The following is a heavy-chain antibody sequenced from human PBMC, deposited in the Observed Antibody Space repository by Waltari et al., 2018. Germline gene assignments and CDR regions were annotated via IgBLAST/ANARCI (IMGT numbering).Heavy chain of an antibody. J-gene: IGHJ4*02. Sequence: QVQLQESGPGLVKPSETLSLTCTVPGGSISSYYWSWIRQPPGKGLEWIGYIYYSGSTNYNPSLKSRVTISVDTSKNQFSLKLSSVTAADTAVYYCARSATVTTNYFDYWGQGTLVTVSS. V-gene: IGHV4-59*01. CDR3: ARSATVTTNYFDY. CDR1: GGSISSYY. D-gene: IGHD4-17*01. CDR2: IYYSGST.